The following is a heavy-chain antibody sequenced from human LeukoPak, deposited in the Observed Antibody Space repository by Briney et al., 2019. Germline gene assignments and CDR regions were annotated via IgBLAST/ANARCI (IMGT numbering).Heavy chain of an antibody. V-gene: IGHV4-31*03. Sequence: PSETLSLTCTVSGGSISSGGYYWSWIRQHPGKGLEWIGYIYYSGSTYYNPSLKSRVTISVDTSKNQFSLKLSSVTAADTAVYYCARRPAMVRGVGLGWFDPWGQGTSVTVSS. D-gene: IGHD3-10*01. CDR1: GGSISSGGYY. CDR2: IYYSGST. CDR3: ARRPAMVRGVGLGWFDP. J-gene: IGHJ5*02.